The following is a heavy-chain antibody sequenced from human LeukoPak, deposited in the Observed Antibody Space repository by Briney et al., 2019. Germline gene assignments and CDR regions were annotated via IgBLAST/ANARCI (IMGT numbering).Heavy chain of an antibody. Sequence: SVKVSCKASGGTFSSHTISWVRQAPGQGLEWMGRIIPILGIANYAQKFQGRVTITADKSTSTAYMELSSLRSEDTAVYYCAICYDSSGYYPQNDAFGIWGQGTMVTVSS. D-gene: IGHD3-22*01. V-gene: IGHV1-69*02. CDR1: GGTFSSHT. CDR3: AICYDSSGYYPQNDAFGI. CDR2: IIPILGIA. J-gene: IGHJ3*02.